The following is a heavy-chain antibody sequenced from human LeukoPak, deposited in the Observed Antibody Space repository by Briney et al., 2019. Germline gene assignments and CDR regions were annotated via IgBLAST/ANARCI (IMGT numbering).Heavy chain of an antibody. D-gene: IGHD6-19*01. CDR3: AKDGGAVAGYFDY. CDR2: IRYDGSNK. CDR1: GFTFSSYG. J-gene: IGHJ4*02. Sequence: PGGSLRLSCAASGFTFSSYGMHWVRQAPGKGLEWVAFIRYDGSNKYYADSVKGRFTISRDNSKNTLYLQMNSLRAEDTAVYYCAKDGGAVAGYFDYWVQGTLVTVSS. V-gene: IGHV3-30*02.